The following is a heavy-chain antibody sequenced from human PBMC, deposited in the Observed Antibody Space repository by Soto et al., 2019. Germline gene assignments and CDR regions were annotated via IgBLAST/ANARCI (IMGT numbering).Heavy chain of an antibody. CDR2: ISSSSSYT. CDR1: GFTFSGYY. CDR3: ARDQYYYDSSGYSD. Sequence: GGSLRLSCSAPGFTFSGYYIRWIRPGPGKGLEWVSYISSSSSYTNYADSVKGRFTISRDNAKNSLYLQMNSLRAEDTAVYYCARDQYYYDSSGYSDWGQGTLVTVSS. D-gene: IGHD3-22*01. V-gene: IGHV3-11*06. J-gene: IGHJ4*02.